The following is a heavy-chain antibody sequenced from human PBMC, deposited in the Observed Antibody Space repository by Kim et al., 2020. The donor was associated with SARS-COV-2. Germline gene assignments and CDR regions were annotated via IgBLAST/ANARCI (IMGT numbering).Heavy chain of an antibody. CDR3: ARLDPSYYYYMDV. V-gene: IGHV5-51*01. J-gene: IGHJ6*03. Sequence: YSPSFHGQVTISADKSISTAYLQWSSLKASDTAMYYCARLDPSYYYYMDVWGKGTTVTVSS.